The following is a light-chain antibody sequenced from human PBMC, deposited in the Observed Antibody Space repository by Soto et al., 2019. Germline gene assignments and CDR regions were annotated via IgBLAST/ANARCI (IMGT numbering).Light chain of an antibody. J-gene: IGLJ1*01. V-gene: IGLV2-14*01. CDR2: EVR. CDR3: SSYTSTSTLYV. CDR1: NSDVGSYDY. Sequence: QSVLTQPASVSGSPGQSITISCTGTNSDVGSYDYVSWYQQYPGKAPKVIIYEVRNRPPGVSDRFSASKSGNTASLTISGLQAEDEAVYYCSSYTSTSTLYVFGSGTKVTVL.